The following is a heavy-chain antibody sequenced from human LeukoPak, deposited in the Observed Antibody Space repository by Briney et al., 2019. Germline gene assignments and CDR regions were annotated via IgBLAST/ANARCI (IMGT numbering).Heavy chain of an antibody. D-gene: IGHD1-26*01. CDR2: IWYDGSNK. CDR1: GFTFSSYG. CDR3: ARDMRWELYEYYFDY. Sequence: GGSLRLSCAASGFTFSSYGMHWVRQAPGKGLEWVAVIWYDGSNKYYADSVKGRFTISRDNSKNTLYLQMNSLRAEDTAVYCCARDMRWELYEYYFDYWGQGTLVTVSS. J-gene: IGHJ4*02. V-gene: IGHV3-33*01.